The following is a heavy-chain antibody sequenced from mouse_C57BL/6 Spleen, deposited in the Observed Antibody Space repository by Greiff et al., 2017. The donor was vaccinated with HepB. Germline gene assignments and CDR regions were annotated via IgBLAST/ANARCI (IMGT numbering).Heavy chain of an antibody. V-gene: IGHV5-17*01. Sequence: EVKLVESGGGLVKPGGSLKLSCAASGFTFSDYGMHWVRQAPERGLEWVAYISSGSSTIYYADTLKGRFTISRDNAKNTLFLQMTSLRSEDTAMYYCARVYDGYLYAMDYWGQGTSVTVSS. D-gene: IGHD2-3*01. CDR2: ISSGSSTI. J-gene: IGHJ4*01. CDR1: GFTFSDYG. CDR3: ARVYDGYLYAMDY.